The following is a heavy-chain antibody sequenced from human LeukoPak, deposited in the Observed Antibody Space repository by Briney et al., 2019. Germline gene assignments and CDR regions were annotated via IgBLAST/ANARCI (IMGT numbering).Heavy chain of an antibody. CDR3: ARDGNQPWFDY. CDR2: IYHSGST. CDR1: GGSISSGGYS. D-gene: IGHD1-14*01. Sequence: PSQTLSLTCAVSGGSISSGGYSWSWIRQPPGKGLEWIGYIYHSGSTYYNPSLKSRVTMSIDTSKNLFSLKVSSMTAADTAVYYCARDGNQPWFDYWGQGTLVTVSS. J-gene: IGHJ4*02. V-gene: IGHV4-30-2*01.